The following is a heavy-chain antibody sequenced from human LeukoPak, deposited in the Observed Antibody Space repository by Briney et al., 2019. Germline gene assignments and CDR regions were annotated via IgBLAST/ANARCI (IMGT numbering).Heavy chain of an antibody. D-gene: IGHD6-13*01. V-gene: IGHV3-64*01. CDR3: ARTQISIAAAAYFDY. J-gene: IGHJ4*02. CDR2: ISSNGGST. Sequence: GGSLRLSCAASGFTFSSYAMHWVRQAPGKGLEYVSAISSNGGSTYYANSVKGRFTIPRDNSKNTPYLQMGSLRAEDMAVYYCARTQISIAAAAYFDYWGQGTLVTVSS. CDR1: GFTFSSYA.